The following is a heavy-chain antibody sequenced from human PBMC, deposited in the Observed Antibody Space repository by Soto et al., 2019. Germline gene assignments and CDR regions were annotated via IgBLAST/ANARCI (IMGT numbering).Heavy chain of an antibody. V-gene: IGHV4-39*01. J-gene: IGHJ4*02. CDR2: IYYSGST. CDR1: GGSISSSSYY. CDR3: ARHYDILTGYSFDY. Sequence: QLQLQESGPGLVKPSETLSLTCTVSGGSISSSSYYWGWIRQPPGKGLEWIGSIYYSGSTYYNPSPNSRVTISVDTSKIQFSLKLSSVTAADTAVYYCARHYDILTGYSFDYSGQGTPVTVSS. D-gene: IGHD3-9*01.